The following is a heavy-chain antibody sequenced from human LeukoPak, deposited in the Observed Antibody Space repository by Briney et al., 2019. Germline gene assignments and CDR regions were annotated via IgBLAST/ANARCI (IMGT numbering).Heavy chain of an antibody. J-gene: IGHJ6*02. CDR2: MYSGGGT. CDR1: GFTVSSNY. CDR3: ARGRDYDSSGYRPYYYAMDV. V-gene: IGHV3-53*01. D-gene: IGHD3-22*01. Sequence: GGSLRLSCAASGFTVSSNYMNWVRQAPGKGLEWVTVMYSGGGTDYANSMKGRFTTYSDNSENTGYLQMNSLRANDTAVYYCARGRDYDSSGYRPYYYAMDVWGQGTTVTVSS.